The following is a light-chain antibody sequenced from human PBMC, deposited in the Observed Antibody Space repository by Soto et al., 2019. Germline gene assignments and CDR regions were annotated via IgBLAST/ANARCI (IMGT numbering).Light chain of an antibody. Sequence: DIVMTQTPLSLSVTPGQPASISCKSSQSLLHSDGKTYLYWYLQKPGQPPQVLIYEVSNRFSGLPDRFSGSVSGAYFTLKISRVEAEDVGLYYFMKSRKLPYAFGQRTKLEIK. CDR1: QSLLHSDGKTY. J-gene: IGKJ2*01. CDR2: EVS. CDR3: MKSRKLPYA. V-gene: IGKV2D-29*01.